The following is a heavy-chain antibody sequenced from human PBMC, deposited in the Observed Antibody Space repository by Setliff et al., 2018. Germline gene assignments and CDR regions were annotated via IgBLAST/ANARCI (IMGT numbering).Heavy chain of an antibody. CDR3: VRSLQGLRFDP. CDR1: GASMSSGVYY. V-gene: IGHV4-39*02. Sequence: SETLSLTCSVSGASMSSGVYYWAWIRQPPGKGLEWIGRIYYGGTTYYNSSLKSRVTITVDTSKNHFSLRLNSVTAADTAVYYCVRSLQGLRFDPWGQGTLVTVPQ. D-gene: IGHD4-17*01. J-gene: IGHJ5*02. CDR2: IYYGGTT.